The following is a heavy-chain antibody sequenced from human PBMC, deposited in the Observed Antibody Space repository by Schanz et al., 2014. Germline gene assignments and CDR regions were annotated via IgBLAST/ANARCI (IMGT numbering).Heavy chain of an antibody. Sequence: QVQLVESGGGVVQPGRSLRLSCAASGFIFSSYGLHWVRQAPGKGLEWVAVIWNNGVTKYYADSVRGRFTISRDNSRNTLYLQMNSLRTEDTAVFYCAKGMGYCSGGTCYDYYYYGLDVWGQGTTVTVSS. D-gene: IGHD2-15*01. CDR2: IWNNGVTK. V-gene: IGHV3-33*06. CDR1: GFIFSSYG. J-gene: IGHJ6*02. CDR3: AKGMGYCSGGTCYDYYYYGLDV.